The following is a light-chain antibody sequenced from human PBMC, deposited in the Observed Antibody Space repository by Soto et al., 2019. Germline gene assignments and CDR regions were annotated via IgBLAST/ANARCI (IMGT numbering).Light chain of an antibody. Sequence: SASARFPGTQCSSPGERAPHSGRASQSVSSFLAWYQQKPGQAPPLLIYDASNRATGIPARFCGSGCGTAFTLTISSRQPADVAVYYYQQHRNWPPGTFGGGTRLEIK. CDR1: QSVSSF. J-gene: IGKJ5*01. V-gene: IGKV3-11*01. CDR2: DAS. CDR3: QQHRNWPPGT.